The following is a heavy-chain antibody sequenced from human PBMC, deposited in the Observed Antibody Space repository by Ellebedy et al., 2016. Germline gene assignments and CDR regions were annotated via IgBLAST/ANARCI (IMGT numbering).Heavy chain of an antibody. D-gene: IGHD1-26*01. CDR3: ARGEQWELLPDY. Sequence: SETLSLTCAVYGGSFSGYYWSWIRQPPGKGLEWIGEINHSGSTNYNPSLKSRVTISVDTSKNQFSLKLSSVTAADTAVYYCARGEQWELLPDYWGQGTLVTVSS. V-gene: IGHV4-34*01. J-gene: IGHJ4*02. CDR2: INHSGST. CDR1: GGSFSGYY.